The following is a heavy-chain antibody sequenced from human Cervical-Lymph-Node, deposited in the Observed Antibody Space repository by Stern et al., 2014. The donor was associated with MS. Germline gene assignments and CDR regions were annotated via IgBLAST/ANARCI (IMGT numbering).Heavy chain of an antibody. V-gene: IGHV1-69-2*01. J-gene: IGHJ5*02. D-gene: IGHD2/OR15-2a*01. Sequence: VQLVQSGTEVRKPGTTVKISCKGSGYTFTHYYVHWVKQAPGKGLQWMGLADPTDGQSLHADQFQARVTTTADTSTETSYMELTSLQSEDTAVYYCATKAFQSWGQGTLVTVSS. CDR1: GYTFTHYY. CDR2: ADPTDGQS. CDR3: ATKAFQS.